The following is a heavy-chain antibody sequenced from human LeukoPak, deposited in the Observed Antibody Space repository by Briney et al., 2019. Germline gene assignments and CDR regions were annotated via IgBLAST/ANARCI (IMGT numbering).Heavy chain of an antibody. D-gene: IGHD6-13*01. Sequence: ASVKVSCKASGYTFTGYYMHWVRQAPGRGLEWMGWINPNSGGTNYAQKFQGRVTMTRDTSIGTAYMELSRLRSDDTAVYYCARDAAAGTNWFDPWGQGTLVTVSS. CDR3: ARDAAAGTNWFDP. CDR2: INPNSGGT. V-gene: IGHV1-2*02. CDR1: GYTFTGYY. J-gene: IGHJ5*02.